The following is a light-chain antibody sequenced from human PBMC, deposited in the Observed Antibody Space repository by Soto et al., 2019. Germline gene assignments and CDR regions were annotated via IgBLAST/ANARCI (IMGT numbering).Light chain of an antibody. J-gene: IGKJ1*01. CDR2: GAS. Sequence: EIVVTQTPVTLSVSAGERATLAGRASQHINTKVAWYQQRPGQAPRLLMYGASIRASGIPDRFSGSGSGTDFTLTISRLEPEDFAVYYCQQYVRSPWTFAQGTKVDIK. CDR1: QHINTK. V-gene: IGKV3-20*01. CDR3: QQYVRSPWT.